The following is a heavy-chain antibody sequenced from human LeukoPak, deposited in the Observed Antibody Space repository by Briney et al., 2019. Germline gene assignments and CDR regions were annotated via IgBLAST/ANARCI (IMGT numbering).Heavy chain of an antibody. CDR2: IYSGGST. V-gene: IGHV3-66*01. Sequence: PGGSLRLSCAASGFTVSSNYMSWVRQAPGKGLDWVAVIYSGGSTYYADSVKGRFTISRDNSKNTLYVQMNSLRAEDPAVYYCARESNSHGSGTGWFDPWGQGTLVTVSS. D-gene: IGHD3-10*01. J-gene: IGHJ5*02. CDR1: GFTVSSNY. CDR3: ARESNSHGSGTGWFDP.